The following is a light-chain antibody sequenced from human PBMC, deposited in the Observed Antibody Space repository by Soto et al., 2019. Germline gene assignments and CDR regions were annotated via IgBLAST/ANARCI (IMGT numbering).Light chain of an antibody. CDR1: SSDVGGYNY. CDR3: RSYTSSSTLV. J-gene: IGLJ2*01. Sequence: QSALTQPASVSGSPGQSITISCTGTSSDVGGYNYVSWYQQHPGKAPKLMMYDVSNRPSGVANRFTGSKSGNTASQTISVLQDEDEADYYCRSYTSSSTLVFGGGTKLTVL. CDR2: DVS. V-gene: IGLV2-14*01.